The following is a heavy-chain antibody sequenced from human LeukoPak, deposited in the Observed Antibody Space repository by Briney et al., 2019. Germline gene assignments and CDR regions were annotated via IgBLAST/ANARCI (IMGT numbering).Heavy chain of an antibody. CDR2: IYPGDSHT. Sequence: GAPLLISSKASGYSFTNYWIGWVRQMPGTGLGWMGIIYPGDSHTRYSPSFQGQVTISADKSIGTAYLQWSSLKASDTAIYYCAGGPTVYGMDVWGQGTTVTVSS. D-gene: IGHD2-15*01. J-gene: IGHJ6*02. CDR3: AGGPTVYGMDV. CDR1: GYSFTNYW. V-gene: IGHV5-51*01.